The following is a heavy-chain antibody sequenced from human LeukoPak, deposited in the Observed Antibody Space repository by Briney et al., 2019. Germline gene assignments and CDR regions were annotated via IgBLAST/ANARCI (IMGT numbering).Heavy chain of an antibody. D-gene: IGHD4-17*01. J-gene: IGHJ4*02. V-gene: IGHV1-2*02. Sequence: ASVKVSCKASGYTFTGYYMHWVRQAPGQGLEWMGWINPNSGGTNYAPKFQGRVTMTRDTSISTAYMELSRLRSDDTAVYYCARPYGDYRKGYYFDYWGQGTLVTVSS. CDR3: ARPYGDYRKGYYFDY. CDR2: INPNSGGT. CDR1: GYTFTGYY.